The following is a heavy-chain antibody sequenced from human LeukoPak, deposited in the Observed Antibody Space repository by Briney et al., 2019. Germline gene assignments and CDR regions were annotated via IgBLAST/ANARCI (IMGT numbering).Heavy chain of an antibody. V-gene: IGHV3-7*01. Sequence: GGSLRLSCAAAGFTFSSYWMSWVRQAPGKGLGWVANIKQDGSEKYYVDSVKGRFTISRDNAKNSLYLQMNSLRAKDTAVYYCARDRMELGVDYWGQGTLVTVSS. J-gene: IGHJ4*02. CDR2: IKQDGSEK. D-gene: IGHD1-26*01. CDR3: ARDRMELGVDY. CDR1: GFTFSSYW.